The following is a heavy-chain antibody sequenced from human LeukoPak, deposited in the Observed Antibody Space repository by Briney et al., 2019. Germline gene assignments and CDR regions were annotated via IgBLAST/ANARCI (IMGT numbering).Heavy chain of an antibody. CDR3: ARNGHGVLMVSSSWFDP. J-gene: IGHJ5*02. CDR1: GGTFSSYA. Sequence: GSSVKVSCKASGGTFSSYAISWVRQAPGQGLERMGGIIPIFGTANYAQKFQGRVTITTDESTSTAYMELSSLRSEDTAVYYCARNGHGVLMVSSSWFDPWGQGTLVTVSS. D-gene: IGHD2-8*01. V-gene: IGHV1-69*05. CDR2: IIPIFGTA.